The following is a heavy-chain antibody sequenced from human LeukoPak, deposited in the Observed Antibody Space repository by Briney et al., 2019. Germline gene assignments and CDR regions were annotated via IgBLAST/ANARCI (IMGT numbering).Heavy chain of an antibody. V-gene: IGHV3-7*03. Sequence: GGSLRLSCAASGFTFSSYWMSWVRQAPGKGLESVTNIKQDGSEKYYVDSVKGRFTISRDNAKNSLYLQMNSLRAEDTAVYYCAKDRDSSGYYLHSAFDIWGQGTMVTVSS. J-gene: IGHJ3*02. CDR1: GFTFSSYW. CDR2: IKQDGSEK. D-gene: IGHD3-22*01. CDR3: AKDRDSSGYYLHSAFDI.